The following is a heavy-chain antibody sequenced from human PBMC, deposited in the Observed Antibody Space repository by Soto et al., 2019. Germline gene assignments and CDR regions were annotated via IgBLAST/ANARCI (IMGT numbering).Heavy chain of an antibody. Sequence: GGSLRLSCAASGFTFSSYAMSWVRQAPGKGLEWVAVISYDGSNKYYADSVKGRFTISRDNSKNTLYLQMNSLRAEDTAVYYCAEDSGGSSWHYYSYGMDVWGQGTTVTVSS. CDR1: GFTFSSYA. V-gene: IGHV3-30*18. CDR2: ISYDGSNK. D-gene: IGHD6-13*01. CDR3: AEDSGGSSWHYYSYGMDV. J-gene: IGHJ6*02.